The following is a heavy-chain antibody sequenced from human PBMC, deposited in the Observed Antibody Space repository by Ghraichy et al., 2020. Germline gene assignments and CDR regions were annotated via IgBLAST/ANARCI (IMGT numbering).Heavy chain of an antibody. CDR1: GGSISSSSYY. Sequence: SENLSLTCTVSGGSISSSSYYWGWIRQPPGKGLEWIGSIYYSGSTYYNPSLKSRVTISVDTSKNQFSLKLSSVTAADTAVYYCARLARLAAAGNWFDPWGQGTLVTVSS. CDR3: ARLARLAAAGNWFDP. V-gene: IGHV4-39*01. CDR2: IYYSGST. D-gene: IGHD6-13*01. J-gene: IGHJ5*02.